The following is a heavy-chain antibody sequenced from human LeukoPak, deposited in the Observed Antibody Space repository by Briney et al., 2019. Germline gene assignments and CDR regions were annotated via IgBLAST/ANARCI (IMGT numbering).Heavy chain of an antibody. CDR3: AKGEVEMATIPTDY. CDR2: ISWNSGSI. V-gene: IGHV3-9*01. CDR1: GFTFDDYA. D-gene: IGHD5-24*01. Sequence: GRSLRLSCAASGFTFDDYAMPWVRQAPGKGLEWVSGISWNSGSIGYTDSVKGRFTISRDNAKNSLYLQMNSLRAEDTALYYCAKGEVEMATIPTDYWGQGTLVTVSS. J-gene: IGHJ4*02.